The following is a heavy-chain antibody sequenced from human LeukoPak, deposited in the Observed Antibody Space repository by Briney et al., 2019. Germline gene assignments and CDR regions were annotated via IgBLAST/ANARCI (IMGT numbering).Heavy chain of an antibody. V-gene: IGHV4-59*01. CDR3: ARVAKQLVPYYYYYYMDV. Sequence: SETLSLTCTVSGGSISSYYWSWIRQPPGKGLEWIGYIYYSGSTNYNPSLKSRVTISVDTSKNQFSLKLSSVTAADTAVYYCARVAKQLVPYYYYYYMDVWGKGTTVSVSS. D-gene: IGHD6-6*01. CDR1: GGSISSYY. CDR2: IYYSGST. J-gene: IGHJ6*03.